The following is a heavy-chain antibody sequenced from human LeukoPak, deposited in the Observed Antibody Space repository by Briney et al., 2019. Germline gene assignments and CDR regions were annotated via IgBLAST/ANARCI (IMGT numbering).Heavy chain of an antibody. Sequence: SETLSLTCTVSGGSISSYYWSWIRQPPGKGLEWIGYIYYSGSTDYNPSLKSRVTISVDTSKNQFSLKLSSVTAADTAVYYCARGRVDYFDYWGQGTLVTVSS. CDR2: IYYSGST. CDR3: ARGRVDYFDY. V-gene: IGHV4-59*01. D-gene: IGHD2-15*01. J-gene: IGHJ4*02. CDR1: GGSISSYY.